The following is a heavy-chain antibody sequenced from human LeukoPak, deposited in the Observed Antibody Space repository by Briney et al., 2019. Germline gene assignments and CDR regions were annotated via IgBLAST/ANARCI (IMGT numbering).Heavy chain of an antibody. CDR1: GFTFSSYG. CDR2: IWYDGSNK. Sequence: GGSLRLSCAASGFTFSSYGMHWVRQAPGKGLEWVAVIWYDGSNKYYADSVKGRFTISRDNSKNTLYLQMNSLRAEDTAVYYCARVRYGSGSYFVDYWAREPWSPSPQ. D-gene: IGHD3-10*01. J-gene: IGHJ4*02. V-gene: IGHV3-33*01. CDR3: ARVRYGSGSYFVDY.